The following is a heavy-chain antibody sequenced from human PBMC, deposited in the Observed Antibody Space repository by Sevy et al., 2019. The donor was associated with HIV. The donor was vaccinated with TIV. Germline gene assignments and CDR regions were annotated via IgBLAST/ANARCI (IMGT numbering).Heavy chain of an antibody. CDR2: ISYDGSNK. Sequence: GGSLRLSCAASGFTFSSYAMHWVRQAPGKGLEWVAVISYDGSNKYYADSVKGRFTISRDNSKNPLYLQMNSLRAEDTAVYYCARDPGGIVVDRGYFDYWGQGTLVTVSS. J-gene: IGHJ4*02. CDR1: GFTFSSYA. D-gene: IGHD6-19*01. V-gene: IGHV3-30-3*01. CDR3: ARDPGGIVVDRGYFDY.